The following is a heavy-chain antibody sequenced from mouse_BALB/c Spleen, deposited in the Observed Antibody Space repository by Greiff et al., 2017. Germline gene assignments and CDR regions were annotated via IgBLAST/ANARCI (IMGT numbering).Heavy chain of an antibody. CDR2: IDPFNGGT. CDR3: ARWLLRDDAMDY. V-gene: IGHV1S135*01. Sequence: VQLQQSGPELMKPGASVKLSCKASGYSFTSYYMPWVKQSHGKSLEWIGYIDPFNGGTSYNQKFKGKATLTVDKSSSTAYMHLSRLTSEDSAVYYWARWLLRDDAMDYWGQGTAVTVSS. J-gene: IGHJ4*01. D-gene: IGHD2-3*01. CDR1: GYSFTSYY.